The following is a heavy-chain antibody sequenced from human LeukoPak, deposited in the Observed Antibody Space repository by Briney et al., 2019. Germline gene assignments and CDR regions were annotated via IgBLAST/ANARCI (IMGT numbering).Heavy chain of an antibody. V-gene: IGHV1-18*04. Sequence: GASVKVSCKASGYTFTSYGISWVRQAPGQGLEWTGWISAYNGNTNYAQKLQGRVTMTTDTSTSTAYMELRSLRSDDTAVYYCARDVPLWPPSYFDYWGQGTLVTVSS. J-gene: IGHJ4*02. CDR3: ARDVPLWPPSYFDY. D-gene: IGHD2/OR15-2a*01. CDR2: ISAYNGNT. CDR1: GYTFTSYG.